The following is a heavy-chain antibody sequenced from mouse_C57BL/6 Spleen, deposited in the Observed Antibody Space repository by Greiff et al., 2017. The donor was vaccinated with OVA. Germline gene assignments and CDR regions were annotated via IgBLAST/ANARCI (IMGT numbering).Heavy chain of an antibody. V-gene: IGHV1-54*01. CDR2: INPGSGGT. Sequence: LVESGAELVRPGTSVKVSCKASGYAFTNYLIEWVKQRPGQGLEWIGVINPGSGGTNYNEKFKGKATLTADKSSSTAYMQLSSLTSEDSAVYFCARSSPSSSYFDYWGQGTTLTVSS. CDR3: ARSSPSSSYFDY. D-gene: IGHD1-2*01. J-gene: IGHJ2*01. CDR1: GYAFTNYL.